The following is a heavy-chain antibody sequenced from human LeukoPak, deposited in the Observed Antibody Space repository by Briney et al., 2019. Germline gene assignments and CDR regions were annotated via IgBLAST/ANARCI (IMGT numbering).Heavy chain of an antibody. V-gene: IGHV1-8*01. CDR2: MNPNSGNT. Sequence: ASVKVSCKASGYTFTSYDINWVRQATGQGLEWMGWMNPNSGNTGYAQKFQGRVTMTRNTYISTAYMELSSLRSEDTAVYYCARTRITIFAYYYGMDVWGQGTTVTVSS. J-gene: IGHJ6*02. CDR1: GYTFTSYD. D-gene: IGHD3-9*01. CDR3: ARTRITIFAYYYGMDV.